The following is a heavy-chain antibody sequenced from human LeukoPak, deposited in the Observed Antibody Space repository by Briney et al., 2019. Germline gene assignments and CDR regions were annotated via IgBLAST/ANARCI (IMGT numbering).Heavy chain of an antibody. V-gene: IGHV3-30-3*01. CDR3: ARGLTFYTAAFVY. CDR2: ISYDGSNK. J-gene: IGHJ4*02. D-gene: IGHD3-3*02. CDR1: GFTFSSYA. Sequence: SGGSLRLSCAASGFTFSSYAMHWVRQAPGKGLGWVAVISYDGSNKYYADSVKGRFTISRDNSKNTLYLQMNSLRAEDTAVYYCARGLTFYTAAFVYWGQGTLVTVSS.